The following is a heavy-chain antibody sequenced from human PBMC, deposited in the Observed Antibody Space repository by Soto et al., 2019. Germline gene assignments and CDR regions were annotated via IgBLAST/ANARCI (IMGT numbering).Heavy chain of an antibody. CDR1: GFTFSSYG. Sequence: QVQLVESGGGVVQPGRSLRLSCAASGFTFSSYGMHWVRQAPGKGLEWVAVIWDDGSYKYYADSVKGRFTISRDNSNNTLYLQMNSLRADDTARYYCARGFGYPDYWGQGTLVTVSS. D-gene: IGHD3-16*01. V-gene: IGHV3-33*01. CDR2: IWDDGSYK. J-gene: IGHJ4*02. CDR3: ARGFGYPDY.